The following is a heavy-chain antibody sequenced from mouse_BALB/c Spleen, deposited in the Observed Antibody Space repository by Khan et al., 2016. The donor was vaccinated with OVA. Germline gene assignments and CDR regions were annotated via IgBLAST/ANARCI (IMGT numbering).Heavy chain of an antibody. Sequence: QVHLKLSGAELPKPGASLKMSCEASGYTFTTYWMHLVKQSPGQGLEWIGYINHTSGYIYYNEKFTDSATLFADRSSSTAYMQLSSLSSEDSAVYYCTRNRIDYWGQGTTLTVSS. V-gene: IGHV1-7*01. CDR2: INHTSGYI. J-gene: IGHJ2*01. CDR3: TRNRIDY. CDR1: GYTFTTYW.